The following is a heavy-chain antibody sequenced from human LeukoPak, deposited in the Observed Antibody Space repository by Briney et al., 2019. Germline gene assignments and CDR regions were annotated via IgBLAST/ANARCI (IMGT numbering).Heavy chain of an antibody. CDR3: ARVYSSSWPPPYFSFDI. CDR1: GGSISSYY. CDR2: IYYSGST. J-gene: IGHJ3*02. V-gene: IGHV4-59*01. D-gene: IGHD6-13*01. Sequence: SETLSLTCTVSGGSISSYYWSWIRQPPGKGLEWIGYIYYSGSTNYNPSLKSRVTISVDTSKNQFSLKLSSVTAADTAVYYCARVYSSSWPPPYFSFDIWGQGTMVTVSS.